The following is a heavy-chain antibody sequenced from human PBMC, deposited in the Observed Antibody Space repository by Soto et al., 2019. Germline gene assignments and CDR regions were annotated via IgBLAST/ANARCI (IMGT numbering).Heavy chain of an antibody. J-gene: IGHJ6*02. V-gene: IGHV3-23*01. CDR2: ISGSGGST. D-gene: IGHD3-22*01. CDR3: AKTAHPISSATDSSGYLYPFDYYYGMDV. CDR1: GFTFSSYA. Sequence: GGSLRLSCAASGFTFSSYAMSWVRQAPGKGLEWVSAISGSGGSTYYADSVKGRFTISRDNSKNTLYLQMNSLRAEDTAVYYCAKTAHPISSATDSSGYLYPFDYYYGMDVWGQGTTVTVSS.